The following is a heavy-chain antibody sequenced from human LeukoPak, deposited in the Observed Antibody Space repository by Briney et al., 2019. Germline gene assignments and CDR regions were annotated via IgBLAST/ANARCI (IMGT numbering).Heavy chain of an antibody. V-gene: IGHV4-30-2*01. J-gene: IGHJ4*02. Sequence: PSQTLSLTCTVSGGSISSGSYYWSWIRQPAGKGLEWIGYIYHSGSTYYNPSLKSRVTISVDRSKNQFSLKLGSVTAADTAVYYCAKDRSRYEGNLCFDYWGQGTLVTVSS. D-gene: IGHD2/OR15-2a*01. CDR3: AKDRSRYEGNLCFDY. CDR1: GGSISSGSYY. CDR2: IYHSGST.